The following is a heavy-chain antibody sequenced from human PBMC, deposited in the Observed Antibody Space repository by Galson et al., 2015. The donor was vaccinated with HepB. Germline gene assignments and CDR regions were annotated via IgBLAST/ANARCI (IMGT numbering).Heavy chain of an antibody. D-gene: IGHD6-13*01. CDR2: FDPEDGET. J-gene: IGHJ3*02. CDR1: GYTLTELS. V-gene: IGHV1-24*01. CDR3: ATDSSSWYRWGAAFDI. Sequence: SVKVSCKVSGYTLTELSMHWVRQAPGKGLEWMGGFDPEDGETIYAQKFQGRVTMTEDTSTDTAYMELSSLRSEDTAVYYCATDSSSWYRWGAAFDIWGQGTMVTVSS.